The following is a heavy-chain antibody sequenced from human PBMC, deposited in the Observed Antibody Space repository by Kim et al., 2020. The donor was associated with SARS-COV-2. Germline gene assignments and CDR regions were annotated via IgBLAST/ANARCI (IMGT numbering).Heavy chain of an antibody. V-gene: IGHV3-23*01. Sequence: DSVKGRFTSSRDNSKNPLYLQMNSLRAEDTAVYYCAKLVYGDYGIYGMDVWGQGTPVTVSS. D-gene: IGHD4-17*01. J-gene: IGHJ6*02. CDR3: AKLVYGDYGIYGMDV.